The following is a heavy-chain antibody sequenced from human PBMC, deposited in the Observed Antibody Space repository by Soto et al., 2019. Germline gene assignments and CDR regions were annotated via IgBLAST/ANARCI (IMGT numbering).Heavy chain of an antibody. V-gene: IGHV4-34*01. CDR2: INHSGST. CDR3: ARGTNLDY. CDR1: GGSFSGYY. J-gene: IGHJ4*02. Sequence: QVQLQQWGAGLLKPSETLSLTCAVYGGSFSGYYWSWIRQPPGKGLEWIGEINHSGSTNYNPSLKSRVTISVDTSKNQFSLKLSSVTASDTGVYYCARGTNLDYWGQGTLVTVSS.